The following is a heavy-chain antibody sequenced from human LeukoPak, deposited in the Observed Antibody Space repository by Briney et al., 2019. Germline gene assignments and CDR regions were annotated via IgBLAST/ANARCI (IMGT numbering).Heavy chain of an antibody. Sequence: PSETLSLTCTVSGGSISSGGYYWSWIRQPPGKGLEWIGYIYHGRSTYYNPSLKSRVTISVDRSKNQFSLMLSSVTAADTAVYYCARHRSVYYDAFDIWGQGTMVTVSS. CDR1: GGSISSGGYY. D-gene: IGHD1-14*01. CDR3: ARHRSVYYDAFDI. V-gene: IGHV4-30-2*01. CDR2: IYHGRST. J-gene: IGHJ3*02.